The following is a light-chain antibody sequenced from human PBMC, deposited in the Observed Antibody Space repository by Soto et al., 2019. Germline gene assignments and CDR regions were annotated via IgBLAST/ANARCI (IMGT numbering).Light chain of an antibody. J-gene: IGLJ7*01. V-gene: IGLV2-14*01. CDR1: SSDVGGYNY. CDR2: EVF. Sequence: QSALTQPASVSGSPGQSITISCTGTSSDVGGYNYVSWYQQHPGKAPKLMIYEVFRRPSGISNRFSASKSGNTASLTISTLQAEDEADYYCSSYTTSNTVVFGGGTQLTVL. CDR3: SSYTTSNTVV.